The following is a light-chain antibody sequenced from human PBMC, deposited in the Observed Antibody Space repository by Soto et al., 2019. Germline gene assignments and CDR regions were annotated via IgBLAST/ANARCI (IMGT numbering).Light chain of an antibody. Sequence: ELVLTQSPATLSLSPGERATLSCRASQFLSSYLAWYQQKPGQAPRLLIYGASSRATGIPDRFSGSGSGTDFTLTISRLEPEDFAVYYCQQYGSSPITFGQGTRLEIK. J-gene: IGKJ5*01. CDR3: QQYGSSPIT. CDR1: QFLSSY. CDR2: GAS. V-gene: IGKV3-20*01.